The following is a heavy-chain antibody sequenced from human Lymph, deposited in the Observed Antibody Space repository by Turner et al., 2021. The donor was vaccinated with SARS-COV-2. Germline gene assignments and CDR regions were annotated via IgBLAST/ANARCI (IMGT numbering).Heavy chain of an antibody. J-gene: IGHJ4*02. CDR3: ARDIPTTADYFDY. CDR1: GFTFSTYG. D-gene: IGHD4-17*01. Sequence: EVQLVEYGGGLVKPGGSLRLSCAASGFTFSTYGMNWVRQAPGKGLEWISSISSSSSYIYYADSVKGRFTISRDDAKNSLYLQMNSLRAEDTAVYYCARDIPTTADYFDYWGQGTLVTVSS. V-gene: IGHV3-21*01. CDR2: ISSSSSYI.